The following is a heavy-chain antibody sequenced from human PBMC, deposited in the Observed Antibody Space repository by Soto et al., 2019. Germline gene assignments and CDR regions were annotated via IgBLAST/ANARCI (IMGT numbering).Heavy chain of an antibody. CDR3: ARDPVAGTYFDY. D-gene: IGHD6-19*01. V-gene: IGHV1-18*01. J-gene: IGHJ4*02. Sequence: QVQLVQSGAEVKKPGASVKVSCKASGYTFTSYGISWVRQAPGQGPEWMGWINAYNGNTNYAQKLQGRVTMTTDAATSTAYMELRSLRSDDTAVFCCARDPVAGTYFDYWGQGTLVTVSS. CDR1: GYTFTSYG. CDR2: INAYNGNT.